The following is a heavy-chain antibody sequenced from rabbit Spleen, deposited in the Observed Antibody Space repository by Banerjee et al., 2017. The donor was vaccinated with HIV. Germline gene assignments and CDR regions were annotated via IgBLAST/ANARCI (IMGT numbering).Heavy chain of an antibody. Sequence: QSLEESGGGLVQHEGSLALSCKASGFSFSSSDYICWVRQAPGMGLEWLSCIAGSSSAFTFSATWAKGRFTISKTSSTTVTLQMTSLTVADTATYFCARDTGTSFSSYGMDLWGPGTLVTVS. D-gene: IGHD7-1*01. CDR1: GFSFSSSDY. V-gene: IGHV1S40*01. CDR2: IAGSSSAFT. J-gene: IGHJ6*01. CDR3: ARDTGTSFSSYGMDL.